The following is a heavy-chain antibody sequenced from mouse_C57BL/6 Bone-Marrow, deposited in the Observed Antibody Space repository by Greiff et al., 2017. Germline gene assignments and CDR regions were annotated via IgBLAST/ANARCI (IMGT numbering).Heavy chain of an antibody. CDR3: ARQYYASWYFDV. Sequence: EVKLVESGGGLVKPGGSLKLSCATSGFPFRIYTISWVRQTPEKRLEWVATISGGGGNTYYPDSVKGRFTISRDNAKNTLYLQMSSLRSEDTALYYCARQYYASWYFDVWGTGTTVTVSS. V-gene: IGHV5-9*01. CDR1: GFPFRIYT. J-gene: IGHJ1*03. D-gene: IGHD1-1*01. CDR2: ISGGGGNT.